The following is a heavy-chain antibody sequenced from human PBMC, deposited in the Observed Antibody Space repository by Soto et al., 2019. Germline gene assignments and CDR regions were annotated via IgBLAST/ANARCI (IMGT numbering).Heavy chain of an antibody. CDR2: IYCSGST. CDR3: AKDIRDILTHSGVHAFDI. V-gene: IGHV4-31*03. CDR1: GGSISSGGYY. D-gene: IGHD3-9*01. Sequence: QVQLQESGPGLVKPSQTLSLTCTVSGGSISSGGYYWSWIRQHPGKGLEWIGYIYCSGSTYYNPSLKSRVTISVDTSKNQFSLKLSSVTAAATAVYYCAKDIRDILTHSGVHAFDIWGQGTMVTVSS. J-gene: IGHJ3*02.